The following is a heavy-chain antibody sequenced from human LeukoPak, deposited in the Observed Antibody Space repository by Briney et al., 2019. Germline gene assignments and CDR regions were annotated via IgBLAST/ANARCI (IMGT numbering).Heavy chain of an antibody. D-gene: IGHD1-26*01. CDR1: GFTFGDYA. CDR2: IRSKAYGGTT. V-gene: IGHV3-49*04. CDR3: TSGSYYGRYFDH. J-gene: IGHJ4*02. Sequence: GGSLRLPCTASGFTFGDYAMSWVRQAPGKGLEWVGFIRSKAYGGTTEYAASVKGRFTISRDDSKSIAYLQMNSLKTEDTAVYYCTSGSYYGRYFDHWGQGTLVTVSS.